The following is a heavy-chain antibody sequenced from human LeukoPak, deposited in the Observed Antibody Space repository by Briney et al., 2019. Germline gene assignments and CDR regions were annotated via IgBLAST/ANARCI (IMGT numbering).Heavy chain of an antibody. Sequence: SETLSLTCTVSGDSISSYYWNWIRQPPGKGLEWIGHIHFSGNTNYTPSLKSRVTISLDSANNQFSLRLISVTAADTAVYYCARRVQMSSASATSDTRLDPWGQGTLVSVSP. CDR1: GDSISSYY. J-gene: IGHJ5*02. CDR2: IHFSGNT. D-gene: IGHD3-10*01. CDR3: ARRVQMSSASATSDTRLDP. V-gene: IGHV4-59*01.